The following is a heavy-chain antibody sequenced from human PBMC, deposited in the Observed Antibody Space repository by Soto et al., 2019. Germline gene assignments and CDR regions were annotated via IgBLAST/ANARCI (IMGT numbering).Heavy chain of an antibody. CDR1: GFTVSSNY. Sequence: XGSLRLSCAASGFTVSSNYMSWVRQAPGKGLEWVSVIYSGGSTYYADSVKGRFTISRDNSKNTLYLQMNSLRAEDTAVYYCARDRQWLRGGMDVWGQGTTVTVSS. CDR3: ARDRQWLRGGMDV. V-gene: IGHV3-53*01. D-gene: IGHD6-19*01. J-gene: IGHJ6*02. CDR2: IYSGGST.